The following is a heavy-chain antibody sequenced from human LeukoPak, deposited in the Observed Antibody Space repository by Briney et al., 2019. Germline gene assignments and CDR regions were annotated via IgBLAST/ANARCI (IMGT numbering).Heavy chain of an antibody. D-gene: IGHD5-18*01. CDR3: ARDRVDTAMVKGFDY. CDR1: GFTFSSYG. CDR2: IRYDGSNE. V-gene: IGHV3-30*02. Sequence: GGSLRLSCAASGFTFSSYGMHWVRQAPGKGLEWVAFIRYDGSNEYYADSVKGRFTISRDNSKNTLYLQMNSLRSEDTAVYYCARDRVDTAMVKGFDYWGQGTLVTVSS. J-gene: IGHJ4*02.